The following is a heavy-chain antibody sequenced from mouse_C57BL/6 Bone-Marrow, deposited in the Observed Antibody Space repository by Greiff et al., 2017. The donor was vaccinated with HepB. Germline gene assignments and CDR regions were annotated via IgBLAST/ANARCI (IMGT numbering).Heavy chain of an antibody. D-gene: IGHD2-4*01. CDR1: GFNIKDDY. V-gene: IGHV14-4*01. J-gene: IGHJ4*01. Sequence: VQLQQSGAELVRPGASVKLSCTASGFNIKDDYMHWVKQRPEQGLEWIGWIDPENGDTEYASKFQGKATITADTSSNPAYLQLSSLTSEDTAVYYCTAIYYDYDGAMDYWGQGPSVTVSS. CDR2: IDPENGDT. CDR3: TAIYYDYDGAMDY.